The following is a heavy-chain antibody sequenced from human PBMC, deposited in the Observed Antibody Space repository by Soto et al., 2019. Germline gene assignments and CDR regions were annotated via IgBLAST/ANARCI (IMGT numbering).Heavy chain of an antibody. CDR3: AKGTIVVDPFAIGFDY. V-gene: IGHV3-23*01. D-gene: IGHD2-2*01. CDR1: GFIFSNYA. J-gene: IGHJ4*02. CDR2: ISGIGGST. Sequence: GGSLRLSCAASGFIFSNYAMNWVCQAPGKGLEWVSGISGIGGSTHYADSVKGRFTISRDNSKNMLYLQMDSLRAEDTAVFYCAKGTIVVDPFAIGFDYWGQGALVTVSS.